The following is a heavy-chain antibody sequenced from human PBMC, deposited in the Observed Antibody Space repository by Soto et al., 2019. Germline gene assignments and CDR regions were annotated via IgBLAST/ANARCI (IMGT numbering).Heavy chain of an antibody. D-gene: IGHD3-22*01. V-gene: IGHV4-30-4*01. CDR3: AREVVVIPKQPWDAFDI. CDR2: IYYSGST. CDR1: GRSISSGDYY. J-gene: IGHJ3*02. Sequence: SETLSLTCTVSGRSISSGDYYWSWIRQPPRKGLKWIGYIYYSGSTHSNTSLKSRVTISVDTSKILFSLKLSSVTAADTAVYYCAREVVVIPKQPWDAFDIWGQGTMVTVSS.